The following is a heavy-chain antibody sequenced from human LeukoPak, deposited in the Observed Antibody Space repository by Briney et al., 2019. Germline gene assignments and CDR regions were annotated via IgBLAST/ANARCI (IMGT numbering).Heavy chain of an antibody. D-gene: IGHD1/OR15-1a*01. CDR1: GFTFSSYA. CDR2: ISYDGSNK. J-gene: IGHJ4*02. CDR3: GREGSSRTIDY. V-gene: IGHV3-30-3*01. Sequence: GGSLRLSCAASGFTFSSYAMHWVRQAPGKGLEWVAVISYDGSNKYYADSVKGRFTISRDNSKNTLYLQMNSLRAEDTAVYYCGREGSSRTIDYWGQGTLVRVSS.